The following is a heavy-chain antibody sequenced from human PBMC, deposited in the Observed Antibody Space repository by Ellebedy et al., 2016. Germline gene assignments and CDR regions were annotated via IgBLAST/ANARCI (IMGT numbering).Heavy chain of an antibody. D-gene: IGHD3-22*01. CDR3: ARIHFDSSGYPYFEY. CDR1: GGSGWSFSDYY. J-gene: IGHJ4*02. Sequence: SETLSLTCTVSGGSGWSFSDYYWSWIRQPPGKGLEWIGYIYYTGSTKYNPSLKSRVTISVDTSMSQFSLSLRSVTAADTAVYYCARIHFDSSGYPYFEYWGQGTLVTVSS. V-gene: IGHV4-59*01. CDR2: IYYTGST.